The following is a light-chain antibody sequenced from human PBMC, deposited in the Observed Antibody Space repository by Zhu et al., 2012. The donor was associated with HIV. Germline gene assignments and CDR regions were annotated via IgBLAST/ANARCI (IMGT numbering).Light chain of an antibody. CDR2: AAS. CDR3: QHHTNSPGYT. Sequence: IVLTQSPGTLSLSPGERATLSCRASQSVSSSYLAWYQQKAGRAPRLLIYAASTRATGIPDFTLTISRLEPEDFAVYFCQHHTNSPGYTFGQGTKLEIK. J-gene: IGKJ2*01. CDR1: QSVSSSY. V-gene: IGKV3-20*01.